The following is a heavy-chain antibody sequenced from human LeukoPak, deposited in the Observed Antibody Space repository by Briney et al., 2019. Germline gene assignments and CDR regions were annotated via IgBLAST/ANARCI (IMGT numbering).Heavy chain of an antibody. CDR2: IYYSGST. Sequence: SETLSLTCTVSGGSISSYYWSWIRQPPGKGLEWIGYIYYSGSTNYNPSLKSRVTISVDTSKNQFSLKLSSVTAADTAVYYCARNVVGFSLYMDVWGKGTTVTVSS. CDR3: ARNVVGFSLYMDV. J-gene: IGHJ6*03. V-gene: IGHV4-59*01. D-gene: IGHD2-21*01. CDR1: GGSISSYY.